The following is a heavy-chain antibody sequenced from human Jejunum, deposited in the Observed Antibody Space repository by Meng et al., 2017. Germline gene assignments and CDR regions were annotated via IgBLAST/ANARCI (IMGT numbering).Heavy chain of an antibody. J-gene: IGHJ3*01. D-gene: IGHD6-13*01. V-gene: IGHV3-48*03. CDR2: ISSSGYTI. CDR1: GFTFSSYE. CDR3: ARSRIAAAGTRADMGAFDL. Sequence: GESLKISCAASGFTFSSYEMNWVRQAPGKGLDWISYISSSGYTIYYADSVKGRFTISRDNAKNSLYLQMNSLRAEDTAVYYCARSRIAAAGTRADMGAFDLWGQGTRVT.